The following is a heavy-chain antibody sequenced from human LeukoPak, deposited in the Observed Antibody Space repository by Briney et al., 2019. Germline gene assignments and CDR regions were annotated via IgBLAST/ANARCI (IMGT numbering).Heavy chain of an antibody. D-gene: IGHD2-15*01. Sequence: SVKVSCKASGGTFSSYAISWVRQAPGQGLEWMGRIIPILGIATYAQKFQGRVTITADKSTSTAYMELSSLRSEDTAVYYCARVQVGIVVVVAAEVDAFDIWGQGTMVTVSS. CDR3: ARVQVGIVVVVAAEVDAFDI. CDR1: GGTFSSYA. J-gene: IGHJ3*02. V-gene: IGHV1-69*04. CDR2: IIPILGIA.